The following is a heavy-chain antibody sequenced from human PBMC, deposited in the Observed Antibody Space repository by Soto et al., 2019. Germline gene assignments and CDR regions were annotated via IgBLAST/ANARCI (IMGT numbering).Heavy chain of an antibody. CDR2: IYHSGST. D-gene: IGHD4-17*01. V-gene: IGHV4-30-2*02. Sequence: SETLSLTCAVSGGSISSGGYSWSWIRQPPGKGLEWIGYIYHSGSTYYNPSLKSRVTISVDTSKNQFSLKLSSVTAADTAVYYCATFPYGDFDYWGQGTLVTVSS. J-gene: IGHJ4*02. CDR3: ATFPYGDFDY. CDR1: GGSISSGGYS.